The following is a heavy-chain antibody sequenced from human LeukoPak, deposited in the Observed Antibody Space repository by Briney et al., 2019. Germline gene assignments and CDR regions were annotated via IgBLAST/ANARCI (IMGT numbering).Heavy chain of an antibody. CDR2: INPNSGGT. Sequence: GASVKVSCKASGGTFSSYAISWVRQAPGQGLEWMGWINPNSGGTNYAQKFQGRVTMTRDTSISTAYMELSRLRSDDTAVYYCARERVRYFDWLSESVDYWGQGTLVTVSS. CDR1: GGTFSSYA. V-gene: IGHV1-2*02. CDR3: ARERVRYFDWLSESVDY. D-gene: IGHD3-9*01. J-gene: IGHJ4*02.